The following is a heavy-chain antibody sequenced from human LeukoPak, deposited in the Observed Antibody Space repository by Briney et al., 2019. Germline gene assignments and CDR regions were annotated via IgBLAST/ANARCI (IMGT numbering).Heavy chain of an antibody. CDR3: ASIGGDTAMVAPFDY. CDR2: ISYDGSNK. Sequence: GGSLRLSCAASGFTFSSHTMNWVRQAPGKGLEWVAVISYDGSNKYYADSVKGRFTISRDNSKNTLYLQMNSLRAEDTAVYYCASIGGDTAMVAPFDYWGQGTLVTVSS. V-gene: IGHV3-30-3*01. CDR1: GFTFSSHT. J-gene: IGHJ4*02. D-gene: IGHD5-18*01.